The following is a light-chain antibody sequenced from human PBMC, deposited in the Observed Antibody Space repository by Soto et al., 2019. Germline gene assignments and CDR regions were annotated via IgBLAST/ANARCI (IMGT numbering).Light chain of an antibody. CDR3: GSWDSSLSADV. V-gene: IGLV1-51*01. CDR2: DDN. CDR1: MRDVGAYNL. J-gene: IGLJ1*01. Sequence: QSALTQPASVSGSAGQSITISCSGTMRDVGAYNLVSWYQQHPGTAPKLIIYDDNKRPSGIPDRFSGSKSGTSATLGITGFQTGDEADYYCGSWDSSLSADVFGTGTKLTVL.